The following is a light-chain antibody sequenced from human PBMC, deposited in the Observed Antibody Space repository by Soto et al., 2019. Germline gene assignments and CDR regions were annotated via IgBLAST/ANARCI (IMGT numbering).Light chain of an antibody. CDR1: QNIGIN. Sequence: EIVLTQSPATLSVSPGEGATLSCRASQNIGINLAWYQQKPGQAPSLLIYGASNRATGIADRFSGSGSGTDFTLIISRLEPEDFALYYCQQYGSSPWTFGQGTKVEIK. CDR2: GAS. CDR3: QQYGSSPWT. V-gene: IGKV3-20*01. J-gene: IGKJ1*01.